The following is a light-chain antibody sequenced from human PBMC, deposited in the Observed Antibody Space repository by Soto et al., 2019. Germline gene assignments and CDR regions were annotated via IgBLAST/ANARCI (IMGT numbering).Light chain of an antibody. J-gene: IGKJ4*01. CDR3: QQYDNLPLT. CDR2: DAS. Sequence: DIQMTQSPSSLSASVADRVTITCQASQDISNYLNWYQQQPGKAPELLIYDASNLETGVPSRFSGSGSGTDFTFTISSLQPEDIATYYCQQYDNLPLTFGGGTKVEIK. CDR1: QDISNY. V-gene: IGKV1-33*01.